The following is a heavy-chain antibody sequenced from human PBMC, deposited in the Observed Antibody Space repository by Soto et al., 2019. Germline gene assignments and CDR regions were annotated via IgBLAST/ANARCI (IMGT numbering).Heavy chain of an antibody. V-gene: IGHV3-30-3*01. Sequence: QPGGSLRLSCAASGFTFSNYAMYWVRQAPGKGLEWVAVISNDGTNKYYADSVKGRFTISRDNSKTTLYLQMNSLRAEDTAVYYCARDQMGGYSGYDYAYYYYYFMDVWGQGTTVTVSS. D-gene: IGHD5-12*01. CDR3: ARDQMGGYSGYDYAYYYYYFMDV. CDR2: ISNDGTNK. CDR1: GFTFSNYA. J-gene: IGHJ6*02.